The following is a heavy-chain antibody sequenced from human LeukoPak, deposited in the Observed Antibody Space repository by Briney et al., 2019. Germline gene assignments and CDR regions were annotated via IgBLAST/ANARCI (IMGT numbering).Heavy chain of an antibody. Sequence: PSETLSLTCIVSGGSINNYYWSWIRQPPGKGLEWIGYIYHNVRTIYNPSLKSRVTMSVDTSRNQFSLKLSSVTAADTAVYYCARLDRSGYEMGGTWFDPWGQGTLVTVSS. D-gene: IGHD3-22*01. CDR2: IYHNVRT. V-gene: IGHV4-59*08. J-gene: IGHJ5*02. CDR3: ARLDRSGYEMGGTWFDP. CDR1: GGSINNYY.